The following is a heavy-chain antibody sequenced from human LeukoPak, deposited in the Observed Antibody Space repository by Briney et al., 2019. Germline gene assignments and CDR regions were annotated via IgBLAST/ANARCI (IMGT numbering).Heavy chain of an antibody. CDR1: GGTFSSYA. Sequence: ASVKVSCKASGGTFSSYAISWVRQAPGQGLEWMGGIIPIFGTANYAQKFQGRVTITADKSTSTAYMELSSLRSEDTAVYYCARDQISSGWYFVSAFDIWGQGTMVTVSS. D-gene: IGHD6-19*01. CDR2: IIPIFGTA. CDR3: ARDQISSGWYFVSAFDI. J-gene: IGHJ3*02. V-gene: IGHV1-69*06.